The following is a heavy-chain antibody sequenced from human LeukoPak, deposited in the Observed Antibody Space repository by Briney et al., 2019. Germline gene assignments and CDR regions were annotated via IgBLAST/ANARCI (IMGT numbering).Heavy chain of an antibody. CDR1: GYSFTSYW. CDR3: ARHSGQYSGSSCPDY. V-gene: IGHV5-51*01. J-gene: IGHJ4*02. CDR2: IYPGDSDT. Sequence: GESLKISCQGSGYSFTSYWIGWVRQMPGKGLEWMGIIYPGDSDTRYSPSFQGQVTISADKSISTAYLQWSSLKASDTAMYYCARHSGQYSGSSCPDYWGQGTLVTVSS. D-gene: IGHD6-6*01.